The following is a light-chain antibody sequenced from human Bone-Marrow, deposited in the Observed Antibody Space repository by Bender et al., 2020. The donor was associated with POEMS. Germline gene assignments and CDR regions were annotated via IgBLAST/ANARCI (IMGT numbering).Light chain of an antibody. CDR3: AAWEDSLNGWV. CDR2: INN. V-gene: IGLV1-44*01. CDR1: SSNIGTNP. Sequence: QSVLTQPPSASGTPGHRVTISCSGSSSNIGTNPVNWYQQLPGPAPKLLIYINNQRPSGVPDRFSGSKSGTSASLAISGLQSEDEADYYCAAWEDSLNGWVFGGGTKLTVL. J-gene: IGLJ3*02.